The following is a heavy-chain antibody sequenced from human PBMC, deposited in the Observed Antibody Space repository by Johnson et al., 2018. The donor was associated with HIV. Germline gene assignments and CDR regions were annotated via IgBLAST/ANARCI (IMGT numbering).Heavy chain of an antibody. V-gene: IGHV3-20*04. CDR2: INWNGGRT. Sequence: VQLVESGGGVVRPGESLRLSCAASGFTFDDYDMKWVRQAPGKGLEWVSGINWNGGRTDYADSVKGRFTISRDNSKNSLYLHMISLRVEDTAVYYCAKASLRGYSYVSYAFDIWGQGTMVTVSS. CDR3: AKASLRGYSYVSYAFDI. D-gene: IGHD5-18*01. J-gene: IGHJ3*02. CDR1: GFTFDDYD.